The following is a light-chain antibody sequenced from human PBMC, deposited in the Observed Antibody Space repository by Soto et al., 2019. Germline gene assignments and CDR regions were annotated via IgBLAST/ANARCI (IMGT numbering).Light chain of an antibody. V-gene: IGKV1-6*01. CDR3: QHYHSYPEA. CDR2: RAS. J-gene: IGKJ1*01. CDR1: QTIGTV. Sequence: AIQMTQSPSSLSASVGDRVTITCRASQTIGTVLGWYQHTPGKAPRLLIYRASSLQSGVPSRFSGSGSGADFTLTISSLQPEDFAAYYCQHYHSYPEAFGQGTKVDIK.